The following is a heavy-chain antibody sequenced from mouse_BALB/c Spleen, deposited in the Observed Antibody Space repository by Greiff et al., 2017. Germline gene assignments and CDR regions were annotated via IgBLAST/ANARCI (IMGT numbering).Heavy chain of an antibody. V-gene: IGHV5-17*02. CDR3: ARSEGGYFDD. CDR1: GFTFSSFG. CDR2: ISSGSSTI. J-gene: IGHJ2*01. Sequence: EVQRVESGGGLVQPGGSRKLSCAASGFTFSSFGMHWVRQAPEKGLEWVAYISSGSSTIYYADTVKGRFTISRDNPKNTLFLQMTSLRSEDTAMYYCARSEGGYFDDWGQGTTLTVSS.